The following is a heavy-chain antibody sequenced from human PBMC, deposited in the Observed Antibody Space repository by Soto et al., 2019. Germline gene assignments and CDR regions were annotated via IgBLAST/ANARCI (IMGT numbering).Heavy chain of an antibody. CDR1: GYMFYNFG. D-gene: IGHD3-22*01. Sequence: QVQLEQSGSEVKKPGASVKVTCKASGYMFYNFGISWVRQAPGQGLEWMGWVSPYNDNTNYAQKFQGRVTMTTDTSTTTASMELRSLRSDDTAVYYCVRLRTSGYYSHFYYGMDVWGQGTTVTVSS. V-gene: IGHV1-18*01. CDR2: VSPYNDNT. J-gene: IGHJ6*02. CDR3: VRLRTSGYYSHFYYGMDV.